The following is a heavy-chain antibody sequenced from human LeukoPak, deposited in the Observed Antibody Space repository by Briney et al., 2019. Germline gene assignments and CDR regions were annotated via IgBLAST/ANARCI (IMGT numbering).Heavy chain of an antibody. Sequence: ASVKVSCKASGGTFSSYTISWVRQAPGQGLEWMGWINPNSGGTNYAQKFQGRVTMTRDTSISTAYMELSRLGSDDTAVYYCAREKGRTDYYYYYYMDVWGKGTTVTVSS. J-gene: IGHJ6*03. CDR2: INPNSGGT. CDR3: AREKGRTDYYYYYYMDV. V-gene: IGHV1-2*02. D-gene: IGHD1-14*01. CDR1: GGTFSSYT.